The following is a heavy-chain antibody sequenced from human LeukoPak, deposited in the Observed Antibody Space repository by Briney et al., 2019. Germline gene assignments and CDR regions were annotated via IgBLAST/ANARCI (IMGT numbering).Heavy chain of an antibody. J-gene: IGHJ4*02. D-gene: IGHD3-22*01. CDR3: ARGSDYYDSSGYYWFDY. CDR1: GFTFSSCA. CDR2: ISYDGSNK. V-gene: IGHV3-30-3*01. Sequence: PGRSLRLSCAASGFTFSSCAMHWVRQAPGKGLEWVAVISYDGSNKYYADSVKGRFTISRDNSKNTLYLQMNSLRAEDTAVYYCARGSDYYDSSGYYWFDYWGQGTLVTVSS.